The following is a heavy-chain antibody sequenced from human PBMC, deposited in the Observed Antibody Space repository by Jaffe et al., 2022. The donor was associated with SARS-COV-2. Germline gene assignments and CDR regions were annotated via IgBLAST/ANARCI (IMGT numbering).Heavy chain of an antibody. CDR2: ISYDGSNK. V-gene: IGHV3-30-3*01. Sequence: QVQLVESGGGVVQPGRSLRLSCAASGFTFSSYAMHWVRQAPGKGLEWVAVISYDGSNKYYADSVKGRFTISRDNSKNTLYLQMNSLRAEDTAVYYCARGNNYYDTGPFDYWGQGTLVTVSS. J-gene: IGHJ4*02. CDR1: GFTFSSYA. D-gene: IGHD3-22*01. CDR3: ARGNNYYDTGPFDY.